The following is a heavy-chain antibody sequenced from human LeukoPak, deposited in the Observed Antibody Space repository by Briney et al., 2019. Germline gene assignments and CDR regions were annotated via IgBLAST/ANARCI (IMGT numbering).Heavy chain of an antibody. CDR1: GGSISSYY. J-gene: IGHJ4*02. Sequence: PSETLSLTCTVSGGSISSYYWSWIRQPAGKGLEWIGRIYTSGSTNYNPSLKSRVTMSVDTSKNQFSLKLSSVTAADTAVYYCARGRYYYDSSGPIPFDYWGQGTLVTVSS. V-gene: IGHV4-4*07. D-gene: IGHD3-22*01. CDR3: ARGRYYYDSSGPIPFDY. CDR2: IYTSGST.